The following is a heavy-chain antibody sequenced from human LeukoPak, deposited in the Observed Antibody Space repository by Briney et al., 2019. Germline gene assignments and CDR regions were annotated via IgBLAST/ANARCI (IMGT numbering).Heavy chain of an antibody. CDR1: GGTFSSYA. Sequence: SVKVSCKASGGTFSSYATSWVRQAPGQGLEWMGGIIPIFGTANYAQKFQGRVTITAEKSTSTAYMELSSLRSEDTAVYYCARGVRRDIVLMVYARENWFDPWGQGTLVTVSS. CDR3: ARGVRRDIVLMVYARENWFDP. CDR2: IIPIFGTA. V-gene: IGHV1-69*06. J-gene: IGHJ5*02. D-gene: IGHD2-8*01.